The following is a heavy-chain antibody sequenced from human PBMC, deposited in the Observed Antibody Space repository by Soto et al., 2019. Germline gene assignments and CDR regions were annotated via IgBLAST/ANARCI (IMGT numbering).Heavy chain of an antibody. D-gene: IGHD3-22*01. Sequence: QVQLVQSGAEVKKPGASVKVSCKASGYTFITYGISWVRQAPGQGLEWMGWISPFNGNTKYAQKVQGRVTMTTETSTNTAYMELRSLRSDDTAVYYCARDDYDSREHAFEIWGQGTRVTVSS. CDR3: ARDDYDSREHAFEI. CDR1: GYTFITYG. CDR2: ISPFNGNT. V-gene: IGHV1-18*04. J-gene: IGHJ3*02.